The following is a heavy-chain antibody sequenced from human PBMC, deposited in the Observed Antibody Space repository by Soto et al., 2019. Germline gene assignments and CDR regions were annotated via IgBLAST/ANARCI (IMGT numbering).Heavy chain of an antibody. CDR3: ARDIYSGYGDYFDY. J-gene: IGHJ4*02. CDR2: IYHSGAT. V-gene: IGHV4-59*01. D-gene: IGHD5-12*01. Sequence: SETLSLTCPFPRSSLRGYFSSLVRPPPGKGLEWIGYIYHSGATYYNPSLKSRVTISVDTSKNQFSLKLNSVSAADTAVYYCARDIYSGYGDYFDYWGQGTLVTVSS. CDR1: RSSLRGYF.